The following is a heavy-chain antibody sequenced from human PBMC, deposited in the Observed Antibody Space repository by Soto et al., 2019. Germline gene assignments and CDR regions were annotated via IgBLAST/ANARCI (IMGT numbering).Heavy chain of an antibody. D-gene: IGHD6-13*01. CDR2: IKSKSDGGTT. Sequence: EVQLVESGGGLVKPGGSLRLSCAASGFRFSTAWMSWVRQAPGKGLELVGRIKSKSDGGTTDYAAPVKGRFTISRDESNNTLYLQMDSLTTADTDFSCCTTGLGQQLVPFDFWGQGTLVTVSS. CDR3: TTGLGQQLVPFDF. J-gene: IGHJ4*02. CDR1: GFRFSTAW. V-gene: IGHV3-15*01.